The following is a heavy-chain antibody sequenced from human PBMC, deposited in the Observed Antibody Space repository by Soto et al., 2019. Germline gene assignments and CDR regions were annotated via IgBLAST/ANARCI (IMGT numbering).Heavy chain of an antibody. CDR3: ARHLRFLEWLLLTYYYYGMDV. CDR1: GGTFSSYA. D-gene: IGHD3-3*01. Sequence: GASVKVSCKASGGTFSSYAISWVRQAPGQGLEWMGGIIPIFGTANYAQKFQGRVTITADESTSTAYMELSSLRSEDTAVYYCARHLRFLEWLLLTYYYYGMDVWGQGTTVTAP. CDR2: IIPIFGTA. V-gene: IGHV1-69*13. J-gene: IGHJ6*02.